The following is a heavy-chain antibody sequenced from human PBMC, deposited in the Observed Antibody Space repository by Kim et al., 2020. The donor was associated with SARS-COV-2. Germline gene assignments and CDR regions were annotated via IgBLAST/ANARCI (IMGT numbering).Heavy chain of an antibody. V-gene: IGHV4-39*01. CDR3: ARHGGSSWYPHPPYYGMDV. D-gene: IGHD6-13*01. Sequence: SETLSLTCTVSGGSISSSSYYWGWIRQPPGKGLEWIGSIYYSGSTYYNPSLKSRVTISVDTSKNQFSLKLSSVTAADTAVYYCARHGGSSWYPHPPYYGMDVWGQGTTVTVSS. CDR1: GGSISSSSYY. CDR2: IYYSGST. J-gene: IGHJ6*02.